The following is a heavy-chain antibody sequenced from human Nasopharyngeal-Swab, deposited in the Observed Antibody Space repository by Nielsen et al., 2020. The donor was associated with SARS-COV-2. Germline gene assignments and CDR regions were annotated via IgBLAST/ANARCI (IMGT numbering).Heavy chain of an antibody. CDR1: GCTFLTYI. D-gene: IGHD6-13*01. V-gene: IGHV3-48*02. Sequence: GGSVKIYCAASGCTFLTYIMNFFLPSPRPLLDWLSYISSSSSTIYYADSVKGRFTISRDNAKNALYLQMSSLRDEHTAVYYCAIDDTGSWYRVSADWGQGTLVTVSS. J-gene: IGHJ4*02. CDR2: ISSSSSTI. CDR3: AIDDTGSWYRVSAD.